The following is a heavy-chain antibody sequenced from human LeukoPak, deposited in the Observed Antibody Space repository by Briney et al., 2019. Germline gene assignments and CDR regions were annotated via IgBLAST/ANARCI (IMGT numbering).Heavy chain of an antibody. CDR3: ARGPYSSSWYGDFDY. CDR2: INPNSGGT. Sequence: ASVKVSCKASGYTFTGYYMHWVRQAPGQGLEWMGWINPNSGGTNYAQKFQGRVTMTRDTSISTAYMELSRLRSDDTAVYCCARGPYSSSWYGDFDYWGQGTLVTVSS. D-gene: IGHD6-13*01. J-gene: IGHJ4*02. V-gene: IGHV1-2*02. CDR1: GYTFTGYY.